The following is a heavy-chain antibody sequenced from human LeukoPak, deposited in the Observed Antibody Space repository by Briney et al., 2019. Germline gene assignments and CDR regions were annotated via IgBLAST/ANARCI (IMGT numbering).Heavy chain of an antibody. V-gene: IGHV5-51*01. D-gene: IGHD5-18*01. J-gene: IGHJ4*02. CDR3: ARRAEAMVHFDY. Sequence: GESLKISCKTSGYSFTNYWIGWVRQMPGKGLEWMGVTYPADSDTRYSPSFQGQVTISADKSISTAYLQWSSLKASDTAMYYCARRAEAMVHFDYWGQGTLVTVSS. CDR1: GYSFTNYW. CDR2: TYPADSDT.